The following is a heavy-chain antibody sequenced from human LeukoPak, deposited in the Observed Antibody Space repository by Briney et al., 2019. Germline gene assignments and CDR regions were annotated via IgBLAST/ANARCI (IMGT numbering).Heavy chain of an antibody. D-gene: IGHD6-19*01. CDR1: GFTFDDYW. CDR3: AKAVAGTVYYYYYYMDV. CDR2: ISSSSSYI. V-gene: IGHV3-21*01. Sequence: PGGSLRLSCGASGFTFDDYWMSWVRQAPGQGLEWVSSISSSSSYIYYADSVKGRFTISRDNAKNSLYLQMNSLRAEDTAVYYCAKAVAGTVYYYYYYMDVWGKGTTVTVSS. J-gene: IGHJ6*03.